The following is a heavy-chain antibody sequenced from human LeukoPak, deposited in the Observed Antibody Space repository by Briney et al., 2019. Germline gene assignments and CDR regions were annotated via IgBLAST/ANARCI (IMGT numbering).Heavy chain of an antibody. CDR1: GFDFSNNG. CDR3: AKGISVSDSYFDY. V-gene: IGHV3-30*02. J-gene: IGHJ4*02. CDR2: IRYDAANQ. Sequence: GGSLRISCGASGFDFSNNGMHWVRQAPGKGLEWVAFIRYDAANQYYADSVKGRFTISRDNSKNTLYLQMDSLRSDDTAIYHCAKGISVSDSYFDYWGQGTLVTVSS. D-gene: IGHD6-19*01.